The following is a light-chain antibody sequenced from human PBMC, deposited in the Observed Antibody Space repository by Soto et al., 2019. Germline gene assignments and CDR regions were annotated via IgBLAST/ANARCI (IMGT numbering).Light chain of an antibody. V-gene: IGLV1-51*02. Sequence: QSVLTQPPSVSAAPGQKVTISCSGSSSNIGNNYVSWYQQLPGTAPKLLIYENNKRPSGIPDRFSGSKSGTSATLGITGLQTGDEADYYCGTWDSSLSAHFWVFGGGTQLTVL. CDR3: GTWDSSLSAHFWV. CDR2: ENN. J-gene: IGLJ3*02. CDR1: SSNIGNNY.